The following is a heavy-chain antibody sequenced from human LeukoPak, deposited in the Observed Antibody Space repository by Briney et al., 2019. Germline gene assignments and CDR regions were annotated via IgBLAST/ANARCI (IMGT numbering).Heavy chain of an antibody. CDR3: ARQLVGATDDYFDY. Sequence: SETLSLTCTVSGGSISSYYWSWIGQPPGKGLEWIGYIYYSGSTNYNPSLKRRVTISVDTSKNQFSLKLSSVTAADTAVYYCARQLVGATDDYFDYWGQGTLVTVSS. V-gene: IGHV4-59*08. J-gene: IGHJ4*02. CDR2: IYYSGST. D-gene: IGHD1-26*01. CDR1: GGSISSYY.